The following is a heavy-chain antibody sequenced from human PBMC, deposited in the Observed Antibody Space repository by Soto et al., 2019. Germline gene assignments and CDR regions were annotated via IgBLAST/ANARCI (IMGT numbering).Heavy chain of an antibody. CDR1: GYTVTELS. J-gene: IGHJ6*02. D-gene: IGHD2-15*01. Sequence: ASVKVSCKVSGYTVTELSMDWVRQAPGKGLEWMGGFDPEDGETIYAQKFQGRVTMTEDTSTDTAYMELSSLRSEDTAVYYCATESTLARYCSGGSCYSASGYYGMDVWGQGTTVTVSS. CDR3: ATESTLARYCSGGSCYSASGYYGMDV. CDR2: FDPEDGET. V-gene: IGHV1-24*01.